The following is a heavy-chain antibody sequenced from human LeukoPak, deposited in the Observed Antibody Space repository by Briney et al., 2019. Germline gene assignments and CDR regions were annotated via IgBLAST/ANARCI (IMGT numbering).Heavy chain of an antibody. Sequence: SGPTLVKPTQTLTLTCTFSGFSLSTSGVGVGWIRQPPGKALEWLALIYWNDDKRYSPSLKSRLTITKDTSKSQVVLTMTNMDPVDTATYYCAHTGILRGSFDYWGQGTLVTVSS. CDR1: GFSLSTSGVG. CDR2: IYWNDDK. J-gene: IGHJ4*02. D-gene: IGHD3-10*01. V-gene: IGHV2-5*01. CDR3: AHTGILRGSFDY.